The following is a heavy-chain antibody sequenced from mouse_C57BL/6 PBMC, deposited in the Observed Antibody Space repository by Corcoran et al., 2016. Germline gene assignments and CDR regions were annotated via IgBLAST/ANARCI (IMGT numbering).Heavy chain of an antibody. V-gene: IGHV9-3*01. D-gene: IGHD1-1*01. CDR3: ARWDYYGSGGFAY. CDR1: GYTFTTYG. J-gene: IGHJ3*01. Sequence: QIQLVQSGPELKKPGETVKISCKASGYTFTTYGMSWVKQAPGKGLKWMGWINTYSGVPTYADDFKGRFAFSLETSASTAYLQINNLKNEDTATYFCARWDYYGSGGFAYWGQGTLVTVSA. CDR2: INTYSGVP.